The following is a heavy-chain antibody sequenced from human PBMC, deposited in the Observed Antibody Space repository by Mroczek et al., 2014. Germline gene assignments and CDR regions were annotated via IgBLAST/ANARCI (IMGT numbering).Heavy chain of an antibody. D-gene: IGHD3-3*01. Sequence: QVQLQQWGPGLVKPSQTLSLTCTVSGGSISSGSYYWSWIRQPAGKGLEWIGRIYTSGSTNYNPSLKSRVTMSVDTSKNQFSLKLSSVTAADTAVYYCARSVGWSGYYGHGDAFDIWGQGTMVTVSS. CDR3: ARSVGWSGYYGHGDAFDI. J-gene: IGHJ3*02. CDR2: IYTSGST. V-gene: IGHV4-61*02. CDR1: GGSISSGSYY.